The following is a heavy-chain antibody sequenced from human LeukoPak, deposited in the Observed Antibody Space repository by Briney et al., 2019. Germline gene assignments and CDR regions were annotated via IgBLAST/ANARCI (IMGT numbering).Heavy chain of an antibody. J-gene: IGHJ6*03. CDR1: GFTFSSYA. D-gene: IGHD4-17*01. CDR2: IYYSGST. CDR3: ARGLGYGDYYYYMDV. V-gene: IGHV4-31*02. Sequence: LRLSCAASGFTFSSYAMSWIRQHPGKGLEWIGYIYYSGSTYYNPSLKSRVTISVDTSKNQFSLKLSSVTAADTAVYYCARGLGYGDYYYYMDVWGKGTTVTVSS.